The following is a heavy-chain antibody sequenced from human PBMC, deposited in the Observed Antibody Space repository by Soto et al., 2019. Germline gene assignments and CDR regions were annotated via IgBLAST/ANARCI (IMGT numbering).Heavy chain of an antibody. CDR2: INPIYGTA. V-gene: IGHV1-69*06. Sequence: ASVKVSCKASGGTFSSYAISWVRQAPGQGLEWMGGINPIYGTANYAQKFQGRVTITGDTSASTAYMELSSLRSEDTAVYYCARDPLPDYYYYMDVWGKGTTVTVSS. CDR3: ARDPLPDYYYYMDV. CDR1: GGTFSSYA. J-gene: IGHJ6*03.